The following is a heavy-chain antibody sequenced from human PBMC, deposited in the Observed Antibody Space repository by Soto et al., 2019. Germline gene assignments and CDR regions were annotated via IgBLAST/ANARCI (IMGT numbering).Heavy chain of an antibody. CDR2: IYYSGST. D-gene: IGHD5-18*01. J-gene: IGHJ6*02. V-gene: IGHV4-59*01. Sequence: SETLSLTCTVSGGSISSYYWSWIRQPPGKGLEWIGYIYYSGSTNYNPSLKSRGTISVDTSKNQLSLKLSSVTAADTAVYYCARGMRVDTAMVPGYYGMDVWGQGTTVTVPS. CDR3: ARGMRVDTAMVPGYYGMDV. CDR1: GGSISSYY.